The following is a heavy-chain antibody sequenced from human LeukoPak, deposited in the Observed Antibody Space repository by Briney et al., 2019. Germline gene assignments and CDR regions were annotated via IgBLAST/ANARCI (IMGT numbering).Heavy chain of an antibody. CDR1: GDSISSANFY. D-gene: IGHD3-22*01. CDR2: IYYSGSI. J-gene: IGHJ6*03. Sequence: PSETLSLTCTVSGDSISSANFYWSWIRQHPGKGLEWIGYIYYSGSIYYNPSLKSRLSMSVDTSKSQFSLKLSSVTAADTAVYYCARTPDNHYYYMDIWGKGTTVTVSS. V-gene: IGHV4-31*03. CDR3: ARTPDNHYYYMDI.